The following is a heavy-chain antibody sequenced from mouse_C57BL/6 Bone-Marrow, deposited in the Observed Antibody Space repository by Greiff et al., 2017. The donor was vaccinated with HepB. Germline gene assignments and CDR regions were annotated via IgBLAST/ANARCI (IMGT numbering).Heavy chain of an antibody. V-gene: IGHV5-9-1*02. Sequence: EVNVVESGEGLVKPGGSLKLSCAASGFTFSSYAMSWVRQTPEKRLEWVAYISSGGDYIYYADTVKGRFTISRDNARNTLYLQMSSLKSEDTAMYYCTRDWGSRGYYAMDYCGQGTSVTVSS. CDR1: GFTFSSYA. J-gene: IGHJ4*01. D-gene: IGHD1-1*01. CDR2: ISSGGDYI. CDR3: TRDWGSRGYYAMDY.